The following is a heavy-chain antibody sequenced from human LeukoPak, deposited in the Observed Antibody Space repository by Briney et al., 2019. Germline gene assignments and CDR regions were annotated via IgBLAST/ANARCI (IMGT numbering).Heavy chain of an antibody. CDR3: ARREVDYGSGSYGDAFDI. Sequence: ETLSLTCTVSGYSISSGYYWGWIRQPPGKGLEWIGSIYHSGSTYYNPSLKSRITISVDTSKNQFSLKLSSVTAADTAVYYCARREVDYGSGSYGDAFDIWGQGTMVTVSS. D-gene: IGHD3-10*01. V-gene: IGHV4-38-2*02. CDR2: IYHSGST. CDR1: GYSISSGYY. J-gene: IGHJ3*02.